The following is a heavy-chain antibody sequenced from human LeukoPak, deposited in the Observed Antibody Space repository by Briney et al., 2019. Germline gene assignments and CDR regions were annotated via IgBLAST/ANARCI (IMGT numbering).Heavy chain of an antibody. CDR2: IYYSGST. J-gene: IGHJ3*02. D-gene: IGHD3-22*01. V-gene: IGHV4-39*02. CDR1: GGSISSSSYY. CDR3: ARDDDSSGLLHAFDI. Sequence: SETLSLTCTVSGGSISSSSYYWGWIRQPPGKGLEWIGSIYYSGSTYYNPSLKSRVTISVDTSKNQFSLKLSSVTAADTAVYYCARDDDSSGLLHAFDIWGQGTMVTVSS.